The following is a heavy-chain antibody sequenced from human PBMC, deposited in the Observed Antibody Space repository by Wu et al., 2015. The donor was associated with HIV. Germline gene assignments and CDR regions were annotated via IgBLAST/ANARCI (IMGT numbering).Heavy chain of an antibody. D-gene: IGHD2/OR15-2a*01. CDR1: GSTFSGYY. Sequence: QVQLVQSGAEVKKPGASVDVSCKDSGSTFSGYYIHWVRQAPGQGLEWMGWIIPISGATKYAEKFQGRVTMSRDTSISTAYMELRRLRADDTAVYYCANTPDTYGDHNVLGYFGMDVWGQGTTVTVSS. CDR3: ANTPDTYGDHNVLGYFGMDV. J-gene: IGHJ6*02. V-gene: IGHV1-2*02. CDR2: IIPISGAT.